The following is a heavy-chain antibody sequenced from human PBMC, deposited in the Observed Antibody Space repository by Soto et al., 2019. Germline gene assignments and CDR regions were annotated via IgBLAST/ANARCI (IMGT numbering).Heavy chain of an antibody. D-gene: IGHD6-13*01. V-gene: IGHV3-23*01. CDR3: ASSSTPFDY. CDR2: ISGSGGST. J-gene: IGHJ4*02. Sequence: EVQLLESGGGLVQPGGSLRLSCAASGFTFSSYAMSWVRQAPGKGLEWVSAISGSGGSTYYADSVKGRFTISRDNSKNTLYQQMNSVRAEDTAVNYCASSSTPFDYWGQGTLVTVSS. CDR1: GFTFSSYA.